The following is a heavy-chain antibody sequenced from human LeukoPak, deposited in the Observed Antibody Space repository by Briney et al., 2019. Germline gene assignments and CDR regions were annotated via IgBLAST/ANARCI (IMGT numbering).Heavy chain of an antibody. CDR3: ARGFSYYYDSSDYFYFDY. Sequence: SETLSLTCTVSGYSISRGYYWGWIRQPPGKGLEWIGSIYHSGSTYYNPSLKSRVTISVGTSKNQFSLKLSSVTAADTAVYYCARGFSYYYDSSDYFYFDYWGQGTLVTVSS. J-gene: IGHJ4*02. D-gene: IGHD3-22*01. CDR2: IYHSGST. CDR1: GYSISRGYY. V-gene: IGHV4-38-2*02.